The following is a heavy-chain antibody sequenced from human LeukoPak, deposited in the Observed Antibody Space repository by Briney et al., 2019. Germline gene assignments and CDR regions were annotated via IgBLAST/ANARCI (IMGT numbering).Heavy chain of an antibody. J-gene: IGHJ5*02. Sequence: SETLSLTCTVSGGSISSYYWSWIRQPPGKGLEWIGYTYYIGSTNYNPSLKSRVTISVDTSKNQFSLKLSSVTAADTAVYYCASLIYSSGWNWFDPWGQGTLVTVSS. CDR2: TYYIGST. CDR3: ASLIYSSGWNWFDP. CDR1: GGSISSYY. D-gene: IGHD6-19*01. V-gene: IGHV4-59*01.